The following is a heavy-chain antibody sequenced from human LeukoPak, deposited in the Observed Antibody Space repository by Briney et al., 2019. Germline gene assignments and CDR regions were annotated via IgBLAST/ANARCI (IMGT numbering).Heavy chain of an antibody. Sequence: ASVKVSCKASAYTFTDYFMHWVRQAPGQGLGWMGWINTNSGPTKYAQKFQGRVTLSRDTSISTGYMELSSPRSDDTAVYYCARDEAASPLNSFDYWGQGTLVTVSS. J-gene: IGHJ4*02. D-gene: IGHD6-13*01. V-gene: IGHV1-2*02. CDR3: ARDEAASPLNSFDY. CDR2: INTNSGPT. CDR1: AYTFTDYF.